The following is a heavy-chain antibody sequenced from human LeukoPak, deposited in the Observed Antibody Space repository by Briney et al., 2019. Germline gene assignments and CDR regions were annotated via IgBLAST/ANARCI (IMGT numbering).Heavy chain of an antibody. J-gene: IGHJ4*02. V-gene: IGHV1-2*02. Sequence: GASVKVSCKASGYTFNGYYIHWVRQAPGQGLEWMGWINPNSGGTNYAQKFQGRVTMTRGTSISTAYMELSRLRSDDTAVFYCATSSGWKSNIDYWGQGTLVTVSS. CDR2: INPNSGGT. CDR1: GYTFNGYY. D-gene: IGHD6-19*01. CDR3: ATSSGWKSNIDY.